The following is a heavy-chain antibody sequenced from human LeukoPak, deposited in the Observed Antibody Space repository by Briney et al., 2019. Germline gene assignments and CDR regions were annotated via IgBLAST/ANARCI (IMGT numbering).Heavy chain of an antibody. CDR3: AKRNYGSGISLDY. V-gene: IGHV3-7*01. CDR2: IKQDGSEK. Sequence: PGGSLRLSCAASGFTFSSYWMSWVRQAPGKGLEWVANIKQDGSEKYYVDSVKGRFTISRDNAKNSLYLQMNSLRAEDTAVYYCAKRNYGSGISLDYWGQGTLVTVSS. CDR1: GFTFSSYW. J-gene: IGHJ4*02. D-gene: IGHD3-10*01.